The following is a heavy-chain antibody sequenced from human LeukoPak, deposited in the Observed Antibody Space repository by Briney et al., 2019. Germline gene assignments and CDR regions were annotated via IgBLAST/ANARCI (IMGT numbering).Heavy chain of an antibody. CDR3: ARAWREAAAFVYFHH. CDR2: ISASSTTI. D-gene: IGHD6-13*01. CDR1: GFTFSSYS. J-gene: IGHJ1*01. V-gene: IGHV3-48*01. Sequence: PGRSLRLSCAASGFTFSSYSMNWVRQAPGKRLEWVSYISASSTTIYYADSVKGRFTISRDNAKNSLYLQMNSLRAEDTAVYYCARAWREAAAFVYFHHWGQGTLVTVSS.